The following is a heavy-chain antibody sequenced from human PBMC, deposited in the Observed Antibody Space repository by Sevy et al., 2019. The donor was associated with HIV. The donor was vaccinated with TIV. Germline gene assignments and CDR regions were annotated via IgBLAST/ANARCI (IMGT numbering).Heavy chain of an antibody. CDR2: IYPDDSDT. V-gene: IGHV5-51*01. Sequence: GESLKISCKGSGYSFTSHWIGWVRPMPGKGLEWMGIIYPDDSDTRYSPSFQGQVTFSAVKSISTAYLQWSSLKASDTAMYYCAASRSGYFDSSGYYIYWGQGTLVTVSS. CDR1: GYSFTSHW. D-gene: IGHD3-22*01. J-gene: IGHJ4*02. CDR3: AASRSGYFDSSGYYIY.